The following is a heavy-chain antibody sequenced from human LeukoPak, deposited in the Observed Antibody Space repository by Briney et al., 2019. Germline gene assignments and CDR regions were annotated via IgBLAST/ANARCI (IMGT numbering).Heavy chain of an antibody. D-gene: IGHD2-21*01. CDR3: AKGCGGTCYSDFDY. CDR1: GFTFSSYA. V-gene: IGHV3-23*01. J-gene: IGHJ4*02. Sequence: GGSLRLPCAASGFTFSSYAMAWVRQAPGKGLEWVSTISGTGGNTYYADSVKGRFTISRDNSKNTLYLQMNSLRAEDTAVYYCAKGCGGTCYSDFDYWGQGTLVTVSS. CDR2: ISGTGGNT.